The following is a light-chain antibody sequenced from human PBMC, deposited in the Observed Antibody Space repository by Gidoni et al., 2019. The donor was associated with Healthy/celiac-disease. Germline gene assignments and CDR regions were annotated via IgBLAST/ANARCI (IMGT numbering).Light chain of an antibody. CDR2: AAS. CDR3: QQSYSTPRS. CDR1: QSISSY. Sequence: DIQITQSPSSLSASVGDRVTITCRASQSISSYLNWYQQKPGKAPKLLIYAASSVQSGVPPRFRGSGAGTVFTLTISSLQPEDFATYYCQQSYSTPRSFXXXTKLEIK. V-gene: IGKV1-39*01. J-gene: IGKJ2*04.